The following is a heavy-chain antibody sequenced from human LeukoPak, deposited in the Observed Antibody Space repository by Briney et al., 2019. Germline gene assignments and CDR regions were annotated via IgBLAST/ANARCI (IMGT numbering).Heavy chain of an antibody. J-gene: IGHJ6*03. Sequence: GGSLRLSCAASGFSFSSFEMNWVRQAPGKGLEWVSYISSSGSTIYYADSVKGRFTISRDNAKNSLYLQMNSLRAEDTAVYYCARDPSYYYMDVWGKGTTVTVSS. CDR2: ISSSGSTI. CDR1: GFSFSSFE. V-gene: IGHV3-48*03. CDR3: ARDPSYYYMDV.